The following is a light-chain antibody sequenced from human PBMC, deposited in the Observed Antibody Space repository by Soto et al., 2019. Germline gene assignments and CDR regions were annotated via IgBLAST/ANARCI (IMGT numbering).Light chain of an antibody. V-gene: IGLV2-18*02. CDR2: EVS. CDR3: SSYTSSDTFV. Sequence: QSALTQPPSVSGSPGQSVTISCTGTSGDVGTHNLVSWYQQPPGTAPKLMIYEVSNRPSGVPDRFSGSKSGNAASLTISGLQTEDEADYYCSSYTSSDTFVFGGGTKLT. J-gene: IGLJ2*01. CDR1: SGDVGTHNL.